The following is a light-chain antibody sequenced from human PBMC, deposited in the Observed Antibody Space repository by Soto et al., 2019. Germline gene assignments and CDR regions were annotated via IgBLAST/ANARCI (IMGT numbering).Light chain of an antibody. Sequence: DIVLTQSPGPLSLSPGERATLSCRASQSVGSNHLAWYQQTPGQAPRLLIYGGSSRATGIPVRFSGSGSETDFTLTTTRLEPEDFAVYYCQQYSSSRTLGQGTKVDI. CDR3: QQYSSSRT. J-gene: IGKJ1*01. CDR1: QSVGSNH. V-gene: IGKV3-20*01. CDR2: GGS.